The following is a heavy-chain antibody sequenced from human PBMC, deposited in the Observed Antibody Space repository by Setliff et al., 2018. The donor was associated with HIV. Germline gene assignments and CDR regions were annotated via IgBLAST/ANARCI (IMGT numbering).Heavy chain of an antibody. Sequence: SVKVSCKTSGGTFSSFGVSWVRPAPGQGLQWVGGIITIFGSTDYEQRLQGRVTITTDEPATTVYMELNSLRSDDTAVYYCARGRRSDYYDSSGYLYYYFDLWGRGTLVTVSS. CDR1: GGTFSSFG. J-gene: IGHJ2*01. CDR2: IITIFGST. V-gene: IGHV1-69*05. CDR3: ARGRRSDYYDSSGYLYYYFDL. D-gene: IGHD3-22*01.